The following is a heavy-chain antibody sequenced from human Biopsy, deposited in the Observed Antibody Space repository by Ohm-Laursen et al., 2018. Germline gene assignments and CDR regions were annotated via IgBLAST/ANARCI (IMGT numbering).Heavy chain of an antibody. CDR1: TGTFDSYG. V-gene: IGHV1-69*04. Sequence: SVKVSCKPSTGTFDSYGVTWVRQAPGQGLEWMGRIIPILRTAAYAPKFQGRVTFTADKSSSTAYLELSSLTSEDTAMFYCAREAIGYQLPCDDWGQGTLVTVSS. J-gene: IGHJ4*02. CDR2: IIPILRTA. CDR3: AREAIGYQLPCDD. D-gene: IGHD2-15*01.